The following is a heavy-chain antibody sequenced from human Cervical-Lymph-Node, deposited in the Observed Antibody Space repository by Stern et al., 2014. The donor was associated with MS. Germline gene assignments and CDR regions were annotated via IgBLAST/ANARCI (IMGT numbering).Heavy chain of an antibody. CDR2: LIPFFGAT. V-gene: IGHV1-69*06. CDR3: ALRRSYYVY. J-gene: IGHJ4*02. D-gene: IGHD4-11*01. CDR1: GDTFSNYA. Sequence: VHLVESGSEVKKPGSSVKVSCKPSGDTFSNYARRWVRQAPGQGLEWVGGLIPFFGATRYGQKFQGRVTLTPEKSPGTAYMELSNLTSDDTAVYYCALRRSYYVYWGQGTLITVSS.